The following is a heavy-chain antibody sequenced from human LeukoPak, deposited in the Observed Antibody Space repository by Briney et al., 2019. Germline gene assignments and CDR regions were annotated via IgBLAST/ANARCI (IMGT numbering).Heavy chain of an antibody. CDR2: MYYSGST. CDR3: ARPYYYDSRVDP. Sequence: PSETLSLTCTVSGGSISSGDYYWSWIRQPPGKGLEWIGYMYYSGSTYYNPSLKSRVTISLDTSKNQFSLKLSSVTAADTAVYYCARPYYYDSRVDPWGQGTLVTVSS. J-gene: IGHJ5*02. V-gene: IGHV4-30-4*01. CDR1: GGSISSGDYY. D-gene: IGHD3-22*01.